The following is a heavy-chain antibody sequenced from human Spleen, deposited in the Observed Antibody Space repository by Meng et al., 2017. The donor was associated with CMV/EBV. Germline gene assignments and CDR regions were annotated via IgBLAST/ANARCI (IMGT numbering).Heavy chain of an antibody. V-gene: IGHV4-59*01. D-gene: IGHD5-12*01. Sequence: GSLRLSCTVSGGSISSYYWSWIRQPPGKGLEWIGYIYYSGSTNYNPSLKSRVTISVDTSKNQFSLKLSSVTAADTAVYYCARDTAGGYVGGMDVWGQGTTVTVSS. CDR2: IYYSGST. CDR3: ARDTAGGYVGGMDV. CDR1: GGSISSYY. J-gene: IGHJ6*02.